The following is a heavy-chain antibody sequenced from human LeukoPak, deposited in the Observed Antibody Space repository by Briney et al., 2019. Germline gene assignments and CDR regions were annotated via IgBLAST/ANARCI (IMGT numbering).Heavy chain of an antibody. J-gene: IGHJ4*02. CDR3: AKVLPAAGCGY. CDR1: GFTFSSYA. V-gene: IGHV3-23*01. CDR2: ISASGGTT. Sequence: GGSLRVSCAASGFTFSSYAMTWVRQAPGNGLEWVSIISASGGTTYYPDSVKGRFSISRDNSKNTLYLQMNSLRAEDMAVYYCAKVLPAAGCGYWGQGTLVTVSS. D-gene: IGHD6-13*01.